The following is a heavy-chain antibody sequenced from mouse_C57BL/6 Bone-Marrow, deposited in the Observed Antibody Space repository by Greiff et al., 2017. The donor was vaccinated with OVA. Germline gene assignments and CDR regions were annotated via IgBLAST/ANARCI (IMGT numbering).Heavy chain of an antibody. J-gene: IGHJ4*01. Sequence: VKVVESGPGLVQPSQSLSITCTVSGFSLTSYGVHWVRQSPGKGLEWLGVIWRGGSTDYNAAFMSRLSITKDNSKSQVFFKMNSLQADDTAIYYCATGKRGMDYWGQGTSVTVSS. D-gene: IGHD4-1*01. CDR2: IWRGGST. V-gene: IGHV2-5*01. CDR1: GFSLTSYG. CDR3: ATGKRGMDY.